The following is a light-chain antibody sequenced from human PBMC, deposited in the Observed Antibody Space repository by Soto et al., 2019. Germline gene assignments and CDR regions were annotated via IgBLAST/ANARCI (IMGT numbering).Light chain of an antibody. J-gene: IGLJ2*01. CDR3: CSYAGSSTPVV. CDR1: SSDVGSDNL. V-gene: IGLV2-23*02. CDR2: EVS. Sequence: QSALTQPASVSGSPGQSITISCTGTSSDVGSDNLVSWYQQHPGKAPKLMIYEVSKRPSGVSNRFSGSKSGNTASLTISGLQAEDEADYYCCSYAGSSTPVVLGGGTKLTVL.